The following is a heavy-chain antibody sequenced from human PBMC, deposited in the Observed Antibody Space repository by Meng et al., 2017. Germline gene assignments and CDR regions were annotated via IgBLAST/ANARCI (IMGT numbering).Heavy chain of an antibody. CDR1: GFTFGDYT. V-gene: IGHV3-49*04. CDR3: TKDKGARRYSFGYADS. J-gene: IGHJ4*02. D-gene: IGHD5-18*01. Sequence: GESLKISCTSSGFTFGDYTMGWVRQAPGGGLEWVGFIRMKAYGGTPEYAASVKGRFNISRDDAKSIVYLRVDSLKTEETAFYYCTKDKGARRYSFGYADSWGQGTLVTVSS. CDR2: IRMKAYGGTP.